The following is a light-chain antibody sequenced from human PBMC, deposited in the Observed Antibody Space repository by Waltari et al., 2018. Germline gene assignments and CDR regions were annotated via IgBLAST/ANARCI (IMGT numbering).Light chain of an antibody. J-gene: IGLJ3*02. CDR2: DVS. CDR3: SSYTSSSTWV. V-gene: IGLV2-14*01. CDR1: SSDVGGYNY. Sequence: QSALTQPASVSGSPGQSITISCTGTSSDVGGYNYVSWYQQHPGKAPKFMIYDVSNRPSGVSNRFSGSKSGNTASLTISGLQAEGEADYYCSSYTSSSTWVFGGGTKLTVL.